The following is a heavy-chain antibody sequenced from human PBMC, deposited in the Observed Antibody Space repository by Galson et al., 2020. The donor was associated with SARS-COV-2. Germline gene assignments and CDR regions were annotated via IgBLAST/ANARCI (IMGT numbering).Heavy chain of an antibody. V-gene: IGHV4-38-2*01. Sequence: SETLSLTCAVSGVSISTTNYWSWIRQAPGKGLEWIGSVYPSGSTYYNPSLKSRVTITLDTSKNQLSLRLTSVTAADTALYYCARQGVTMKFLLTVPGWFFDLWGRGTLVTVSS. CDR1: GVSISTTNY. CDR3: ARQGVTMKFLLTVPGWFFDL. J-gene: IGHJ2*01. D-gene: IGHD3-16*01. CDR2: VYPSGST.